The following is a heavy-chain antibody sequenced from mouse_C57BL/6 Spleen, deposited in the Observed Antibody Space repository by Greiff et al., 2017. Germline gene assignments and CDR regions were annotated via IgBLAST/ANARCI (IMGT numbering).Heavy chain of an antibody. D-gene: IGHD2-4*01. CDR2: ISSGGSYT. Sequence: EVKLMESGGDLVKPGGSLKLSCAASGFTFSSYRMSWVRQTPDKRLEWVATISSGGSYTYYPDSVKGRFTISRDNAKNTLYLQMSSLKSEDTAMYYCARPNDYDNAMDYWGQGTSVTVSS. J-gene: IGHJ4*01. CDR3: ARPNDYDNAMDY. CDR1: GFTFSSYR. V-gene: IGHV5-6*01.